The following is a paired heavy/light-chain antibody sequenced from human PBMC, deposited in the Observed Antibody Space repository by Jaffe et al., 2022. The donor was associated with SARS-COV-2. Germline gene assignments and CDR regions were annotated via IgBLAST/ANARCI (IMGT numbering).Heavy chain of an antibody. CDR1: GGSFSGYY. CDR3: ARGPAPVDDHQLVVKDDF. V-gene: IGHV4-34*01. J-gene: IGHJ4*02. D-gene: IGHD6-13*01. Sequence: QVQLQQWGAGLLKASETLSLTCTVYGGSFSGYYWSWIRQPPGKGLEWIGEINHRGSSNYNPSLKSRVTISVDTSKNQFSLKLSPVTAADTAVYFCARGPAPVDDHQLVVKDDFWGQGTLVTVSS. CDR2: INHRGSS.
Light chain of an antibody. CDR3: QQHYSAPYT. Sequence: DIVMTQSPDSLAVSLGERATINCKSSQSILYSSNNKNYLAWYQQKPGQPPKLLIYWASTRESGVPDRFSGSGSGTDFTLTISSLQAEDVAVYYCQQHYSAPYTFGQGTKLEIK. CDR1: QSILYSSNNKNY. J-gene: IGKJ2*01. CDR2: WAS. V-gene: IGKV4-1*01.